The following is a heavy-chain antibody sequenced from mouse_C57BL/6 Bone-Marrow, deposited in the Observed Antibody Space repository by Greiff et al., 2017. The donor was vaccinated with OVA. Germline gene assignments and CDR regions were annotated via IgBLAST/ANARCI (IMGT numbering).Heavy chain of an antibody. J-gene: IGHJ2*01. CDR1: GYTFTDYY. Sequence: EVQLQQSGPVLVKPGASVKMSCKASGYTFTDYYMNWVKQSHGKSLEWIGVINPYNGGTSYNQKFKGKATLTVDKSSSTAYMELNSLTSEDSAVYYCARKGIYYYGSHDYWGQGTTLTVSS. V-gene: IGHV1-19*01. CDR2: INPYNGGT. CDR3: ARKGIYYYGSHDY. D-gene: IGHD1-1*01.